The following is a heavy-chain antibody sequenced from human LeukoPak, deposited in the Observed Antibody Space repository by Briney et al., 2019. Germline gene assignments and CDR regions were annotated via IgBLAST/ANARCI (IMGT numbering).Heavy chain of an antibody. CDR2: ISYDGSNK. D-gene: IGHD6-19*01. CDR1: GFTFSSYA. CDR3: AKATMRGWYFDY. Sequence: GGSLRLSCAASGFTFSSYAMHWVRQAPGKGLEWVAVISYDGSNKYYADSVKGRFTISRDNSKNTLYLQMNSLRAEDTAVYYCAKATMRGWYFDYWGQGTLVTVSS. J-gene: IGHJ4*02. V-gene: IGHV3-30-3*01.